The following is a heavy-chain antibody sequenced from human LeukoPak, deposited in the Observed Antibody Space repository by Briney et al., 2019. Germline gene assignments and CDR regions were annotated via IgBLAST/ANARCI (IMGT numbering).Heavy chain of an antibody. Sequence: SETLSLTCTVSGGSISSSSYYWDWIRQPPGKGLEWIGSIYYSGSTYYNPSLKSRVTISVDTSKNQFSLKLSSVTAADTAVYYCARSDSSGYKPIDYWGQGTLVTVSS. CDR1: GGSISSSSYY. J-gene: IGHJ4*02. D-gene: IGHD3-22*01. CDR3: ARSDSSGYKPIDY. CDR2: IYYSGST. V-gene: IGHV4-39*01.